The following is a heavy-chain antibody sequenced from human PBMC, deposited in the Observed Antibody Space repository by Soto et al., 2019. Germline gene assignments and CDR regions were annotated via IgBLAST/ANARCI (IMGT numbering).Heavy chain of an antibody. CDR3: AKDLEESPA. V-gene: IGHV3-30*18. Sequence: GGSLRLSCAASGFTFSSFGMHWVRQAPGEGLEWVAVISYDGSNKYYADSVKGRITISRDNSKNTLYLQMNSLRVEDTAVYYCAKDLEESPAWGQGIMVTVSS. CDR1: GFTFSSFG. CDR2: ISYDGSNK. J-gene: IGHJ3*01. D-gene: IGHD3-10*01.